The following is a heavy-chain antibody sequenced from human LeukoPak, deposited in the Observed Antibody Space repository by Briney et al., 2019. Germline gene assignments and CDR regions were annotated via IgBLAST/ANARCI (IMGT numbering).Heavy chain of an antibody. J-gene: IGHJ6*02. D-gene: IGHD3-10*01. V-gene: IGHV1-8*01. Sequence: ASVKVSCKASGYTFTSYDINWVRQATGQGLEWMGWMNPNSGNTGYAQKFQGRVTMTRNTSISTAYMELSSLRSEDTAVYYCATAYYYGSGSYSYYYYYGMDAWGQGTTVTVSS. CDR1: GYTFTSYD. CDR2: MNPNSGNT. CDR3: ATAYYYGSGSYSYYYYYGMDA.